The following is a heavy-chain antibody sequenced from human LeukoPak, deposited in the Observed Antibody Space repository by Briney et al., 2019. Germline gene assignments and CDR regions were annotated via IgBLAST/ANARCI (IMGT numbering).Heavy chain of an antibody. Sequence: PGGSLRLLCGACGFRFKGYYMRWIRQAPARGLEWVAYISSTVSTVYYADSVKCRFTISRDNTKDSLYLQMSSLKAEDTAVYYCARGDCSAASCYYFDYWGQGTLVTVSS. CDR3: ARGDCSAASCYYFDY. D-gene: IGHD2-15*01. CDR1: GFRFKGYY. V-gene: IGHV3-11*04. CDR2: ISSTVSTV. J-gene: IGHJ4*02.